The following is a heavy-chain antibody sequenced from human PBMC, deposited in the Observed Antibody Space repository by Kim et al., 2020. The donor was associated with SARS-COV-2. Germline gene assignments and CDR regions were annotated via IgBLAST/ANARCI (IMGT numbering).Heavy chain of an antibody. J-gene: IGHJ4*02. CDR3: ARGYDSSGAPDY. V-gene: IGHV3-13*01. D-gene: IGHD3-22*01. CDR2: IGTAGDT. CDR1: GFTFSSYD. Sequence: GGSLRLSCAASGFTFSSYDMHWVRQATGKGLEWVSAIGTAGDTYYPGSVKGRFTISRENAKNSLYLQMNSLRAGDTAVYYCARGYDSSGAPDYWGQGTLVTVSS.